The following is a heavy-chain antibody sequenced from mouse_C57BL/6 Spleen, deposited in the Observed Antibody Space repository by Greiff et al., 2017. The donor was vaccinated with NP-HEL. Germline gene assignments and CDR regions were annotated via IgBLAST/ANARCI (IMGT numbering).Heavy chain of an antibody. Sequence: EVQLVESGGDLVKPGGSLKLSCAASGFTFSSYGMSWVRQTPDKRLAWVATISSGGSYTYYPDSGKGRFTISRDNAKNTLYLQMSSLKSEDTAMYYCARHRGYDYDGGDGYAMDYWGQGTSVTVSS. D-gene: IGHD2-4*01. J-gene: IGHJ4*01. CDR1: GFTFSSYG. V-gene: IGHV5-6*01. CDR2: ISSGGSYT. CDR3: ARHRGYDYDGGDGYAMDY.